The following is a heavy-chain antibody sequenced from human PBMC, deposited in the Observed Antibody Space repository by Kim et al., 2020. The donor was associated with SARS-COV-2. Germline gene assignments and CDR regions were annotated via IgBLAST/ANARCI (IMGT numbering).Heavy chain of an antibody. CDR3: ARERAYCGGDCYNVFDY. J-gene: IGHJ4*02. V-gene: IGHV4-4*02. CDR1: GGSISSSNW. CDR2: IYHSGST. Sequence: SETLSLTCAVSGGSISSSNWWSWVRQPPGKGLEWIGEIYHSGSTNYNPSLKSRVTISVDKSKNQFSLKLSSVTAADTAVYYCARERAYCGGDCYNVFDYWGQGTLVTVSS. D-gene: IGHD2-21*01.